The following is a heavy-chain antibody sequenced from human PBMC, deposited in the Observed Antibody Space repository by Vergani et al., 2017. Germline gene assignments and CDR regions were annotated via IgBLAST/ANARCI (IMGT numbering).Heavy chain of an antibody. CDR2: IKSKTDGGTT. J-gene: IGHJ4*02. CDR1: GFTFSNAW. CDR3: TTDLLPGTSRLYGFDY. Sequence: EVQLVESGGGLVQPGGSLRLSCAASGFTFSNAWMSWVRQAPGKGLEWVGRIKSKTDGGTTDYDAHVKGRFTISRDEAKNTLYLQMNSLKTEDTAVYCCTTDLLPGTSRLYGFDYWGQGTLVTVSS. V-gene: IGHV3-15*01. D-gene: IGHD1-1*01.